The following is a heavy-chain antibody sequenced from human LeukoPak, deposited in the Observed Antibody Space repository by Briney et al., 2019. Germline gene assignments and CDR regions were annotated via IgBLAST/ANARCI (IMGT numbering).Heavy chain of an antibody. CDR2: GDYSGGT. V-gene: IGHV4-39*07. CDR3: ARATQSVLLWFGELSEFDY. D-gene: IGHD3-10*01. CDR1: GDSFSSVTDC. J-gene: IGHJ4*02. Sequence: SETLSLTCTVSGDSFSSVTDCWAWIRQPPGKGLEWIASGDYSGGTYYNPSLESRVAISADMSKNQFSLKLTSVTGADTAVYYCARATQSVLLWFGELSEFDYWGQGTLVTVSS.